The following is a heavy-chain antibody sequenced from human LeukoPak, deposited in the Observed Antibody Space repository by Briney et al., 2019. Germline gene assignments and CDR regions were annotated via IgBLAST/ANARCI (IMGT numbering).Heavy chain of an antibody. D-gene: IGHD6-19*01. J-gene: IGHJ6*02. CDR1: GYTFTSYA. CDR2: INAGNGNT. Sequence: GASVKVSCKASGYTFTSYAMHWVRQAPGQRLEWIGWINAGNGNTKYSQKFQGRVTITRDTSASTAYMELSSLRSEDTAVYYCARDLRSGWSYYYYGMDVWGQGTTVTVSS. CDR3: ARDLRSGWSYYYYGMDV. V-gene: IGHV1-3*01.